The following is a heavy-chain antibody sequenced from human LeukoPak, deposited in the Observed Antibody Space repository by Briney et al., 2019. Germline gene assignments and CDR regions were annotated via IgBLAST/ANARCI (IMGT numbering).Heavy chain of an antibody. CDR1: GFTFSSYS. Sequence: PGGSLRLSCAASGFTFSSYSMNWVRQAPGKGLEWVSYISSSSSTIYYEDSVKGRFTISRDNAKNSLYLQMNSLRAEDTAVYYCARGLRFPFDYWGQGTLVTVSS. J-gene: IGHJ4*02. CDR3: ARGLRFPFDY. V-gene: IGHV3-48*04. D-gene: IGHD3-3*01. CDR2: ISSSSSTI.